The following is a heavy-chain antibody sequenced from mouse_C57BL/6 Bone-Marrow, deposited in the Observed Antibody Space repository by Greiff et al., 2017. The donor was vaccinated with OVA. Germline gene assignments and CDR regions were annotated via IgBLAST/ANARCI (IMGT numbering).Heavy chain of an antibody. CDR3: ARDDGPWFAY. CDR2: ISYDGSN. D-gene: IGHD2-3*01. V-gene: IGHV3-6*01. Sequence: EVQRVESGPGLVKPSQSLSLTCSVTGYSITSGYYWNWIRQFPGNKLEWMGYISYDGSNNYNPSLKNRISITRDTSKNQFFLKLNSVTTEDTATYYCARDDGPWFAYWGQGTLVTVSA. J-gene: IGHJ3*01. CDR1: GYSITSGYY.